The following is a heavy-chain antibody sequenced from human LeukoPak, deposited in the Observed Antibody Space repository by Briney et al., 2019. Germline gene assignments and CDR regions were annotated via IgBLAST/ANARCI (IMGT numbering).Heavy chain of an antibody. D-gene: IGHD3-10*01. CDR1: GGSISSGSYY. Sequence: PSQTLSLTCTVSGGSISSGSYYWSWIRQPAGKGLEWIGRIYTSGSTNYNPSLKSRVTISVDTSKNQFSLKLSSVTAADTAVYYCARASGGSGSTAFDIWGQGTMVTVSS. CDR3: ARASGGSGSTAFDI. J-gene: IGHJ3*02. V-gene: IGHV4-61*02. CDR2: IYTSGST.